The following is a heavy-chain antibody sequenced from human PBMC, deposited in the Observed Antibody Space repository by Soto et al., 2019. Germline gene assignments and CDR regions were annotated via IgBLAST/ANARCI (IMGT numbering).Heavy chain of an antibody. CDR3: ARPKKYCSGGSCYSDYYYYGMDV. J-gene: IGHJ6*02. V-gene: IGHV3-21*01. D-gene: IGHD2-15*01. CDR2: ISSSSSYI. CDR1: GFTFSSYS. Sequence: GGSLRLSCAASGFTFSSYSMNWVRQAPGKGLEWVSSISSSSSYIYYADSVKGRFTISRDNAKNSLYLQMNSLRAEDTAVYYCARPKKYCSGGSCYSDYYYYGMDVWGQGTTVTVS.